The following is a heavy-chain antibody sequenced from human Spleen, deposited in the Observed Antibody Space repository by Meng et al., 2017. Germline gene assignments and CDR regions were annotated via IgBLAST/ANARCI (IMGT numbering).Heavy chain of an antibody. Sequence: SETLSLTCTVSGGSISSGSYYWSWVRQHPGQGLEWIGFINNSGSTYYNPSLKRRVTISMGASKNQFSLKLSSVTAADTAVYYCARDFNYYGSGSYYSYFDYWGQGTLVTVSS. CDR1: GGSISSGSYY. CDR3: ARDFNYYGSGSYYSYFDY. J-gene: IGHJ4*02. D-gene: IGHD3-10*01. CDR2: INNSGST. V-gene: IGHV4-31*03.